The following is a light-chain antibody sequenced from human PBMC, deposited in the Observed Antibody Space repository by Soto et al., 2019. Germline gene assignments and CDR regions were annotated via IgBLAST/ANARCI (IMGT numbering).Light chain of an antibody. CDR1: SGHSDYA. J-gene: IGLJ7*01. Sequence: QLVLTQSHSASASLGASVKLTCTLSSGHSDYAIAWHQQQPEKGPRYLMKVNSDGSHSKGDGIPDRFSGTSSGAERYLTISSLQSEDEADYYCQTWGTGFAVFGGGTQLTVL. V-gene: IGLV4-69*01. CDR3: QTWGTGFAV. CDR2: VNSDGSH.